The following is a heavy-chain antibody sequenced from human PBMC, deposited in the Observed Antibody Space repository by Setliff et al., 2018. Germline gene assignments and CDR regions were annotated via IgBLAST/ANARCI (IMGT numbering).Heavy chain of an antibody. CDR1: GGTFSDYY. J-gene: IGHJ4*02. D-gene: IGHD6-6*01. V-gene: IGHV4-34*01. CDR3: ARGRNVASRLLDS. CDR2: INHRGST. Sequence: TSETLSLTCAAYGGTFSDYYWTWIRQPPGKGLEWVGEINHRGSTNYNPSLKSRVTISVDTSKDQFSLTVTSMTAADTAVYYCARGRNVASRLLDSWGQGTLVTVSS.